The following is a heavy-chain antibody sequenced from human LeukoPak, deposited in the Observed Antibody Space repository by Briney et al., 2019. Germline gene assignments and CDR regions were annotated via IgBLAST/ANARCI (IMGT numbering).Heavy chain of an antibody. D-gene: IGHD3-10*02. CDR1: GLTFNNYW. CDR2: IKQDGSEK. J-gene: IGHJ6*04. CDR3: AELGITMIGGV. Sequence: PGGSLRLSCAAFGLTFNNYWMSWVRQAPGKGLEWVANIKQDGSEKYYVDSVKGRFTISRDNAKNSLYLQMNSLRAEDTAVYYCAELGITMIGGVWGKGTTVTISS. V-gene: IGHV3-7*01.